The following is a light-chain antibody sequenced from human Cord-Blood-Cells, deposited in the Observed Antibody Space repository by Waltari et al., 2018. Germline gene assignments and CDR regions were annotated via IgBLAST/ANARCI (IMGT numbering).Light chain of an antibody. V-gene: IGKV1-39*01. J-gene: IGKJ4*01. CDR3: QQSYSTPLT. CDR1: QSISSY. Sequence: DIQMTKSPSSLSASVGDRVTITCRASQSISSYLNWYQQKPGKAPKLLIYAASSLQIGVPSRFSGSGSGTDFTLTISSLQPEDFATYYCQQSYSTPLTFGGGTKVEIK. CDR2: AAS.